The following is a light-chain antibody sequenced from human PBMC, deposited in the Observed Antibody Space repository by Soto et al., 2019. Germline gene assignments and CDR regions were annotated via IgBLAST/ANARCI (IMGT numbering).Light chain of an antibody. CDR3: SSYAGSNIVV. V-gene: IGLV1-40*01. CDR1: SSNIGAGYD. CDR2: GNS. J-gene: IGLJ2*01. Sequence: QPVLTQPPSVSGAPGQRVTISCTGSSSNIGAGYDVHWYQQLPGTAPKLLIYGNSNRPSGVPDRFSGSKSGTSASLAITGLQAEDEADYYCSSYAGSNIVVFGGGTKVTVL.